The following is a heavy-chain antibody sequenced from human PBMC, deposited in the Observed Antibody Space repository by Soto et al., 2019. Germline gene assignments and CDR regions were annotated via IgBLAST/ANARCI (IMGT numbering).Heavy chain of an antibody. Sequence: AETLSHARPVSDASIIRHYWRSIRQPPGKGLEWIGYIYYSGSTNYNPSLKSRVTISVDTSKNQFSLKLSSVTAADTAVYYCAGSFGVTRNFDYWGQGTLVTVSS. V-gene: IGHV4-59*11. CDR2: IYYSGST. CDR3: AGSFGVTRNFDY. D-gene: IGHD4-17*01. CDR1: DASIIRHY. J-gene: IGHJ4*02.